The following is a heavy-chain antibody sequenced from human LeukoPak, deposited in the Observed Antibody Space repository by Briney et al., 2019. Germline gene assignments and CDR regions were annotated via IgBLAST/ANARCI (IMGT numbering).Heavy chain of an antibody. D-gene: IGHD2-2*01. V-gene: IGHV3-74*01. CDR3: ARYNERYHAVDY. CDR1: GFTFSNYW. CDR2: ITSDGSTT. Sequence: GESLKISCAASGFTFSNYWMHWVRQPPGKGLVWVSRITSDGSTTSYADSVKGRFTISRDNAKNTPSLQMNSLRVEDTAVYYCARYNERYHAVDYWGQGTLVTVSS. J-gene: IGHJ4*02.